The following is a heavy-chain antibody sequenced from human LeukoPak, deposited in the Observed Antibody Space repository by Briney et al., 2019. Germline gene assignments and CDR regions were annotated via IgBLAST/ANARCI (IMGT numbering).Heavy chain of an antibody. CDR3: ARSRDGYNHAFDY. Sequence: SETLSLTCTVSGGSISSSSYYWGWIRQPPGKGLEWIGSIYYSGSTYYNPSLKSRVTISVDTSKNRFSLKLSSVTAADTAVYYCARSRDGYNHAFDYWGQGTLVTVSS. CDR1: GGSISSSSYY. CDR2: IYYSGST. D-gene: IGHD5-24*01. V-gene: IGHV4-39*07. J-gene: IGHJ4*02.